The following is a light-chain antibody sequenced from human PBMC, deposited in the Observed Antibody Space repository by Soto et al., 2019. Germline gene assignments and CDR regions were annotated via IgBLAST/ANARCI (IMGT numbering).Light chain of an antibody. CDR2: GAS. CDR1: QSISSTQ. Sequence: EIVLTHSPDTLSLSPGEMATLSCRAIQSISSTQLVWYQQKPGQAPTLLIFGASSRATGIPDRFSGSGSGKDFTLTISRLEPEDFAVYYCKQYGSSGKFGQGTKVDIK. CDR3: KQYGSSGK. J-gene: IGKJ1*01. V-gene: IGKV3-20*01.